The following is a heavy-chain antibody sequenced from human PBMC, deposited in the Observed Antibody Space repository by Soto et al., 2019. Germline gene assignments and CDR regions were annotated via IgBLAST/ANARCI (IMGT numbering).Heavy chain of an antibody. Sequence: PXESLQISCAASGFTFSDYYMSGIRQAPGKGLEWVSYISSSGSTIYYADSVKGRFTISRDNAKNSLYLQMNSLRAEDTAVYYCARVLISRSSGYWAYYYYYGMDVWGQGTTVTVS. CDR2: ISSSGSTI. J-gene: IGHJ6*02. D-gene: IGHD3-22*01. CDR3: ARVLISRSSGYWAYYYYYGMDV. V-gene: IGHV3-11*01. CDR1: GFTFSDYY.